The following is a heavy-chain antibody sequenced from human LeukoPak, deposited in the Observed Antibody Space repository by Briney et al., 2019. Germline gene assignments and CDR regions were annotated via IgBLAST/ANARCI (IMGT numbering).Heavy chain of an antibody. CDR2: ISAYNGNT. CDR1: GYTFTSYG. J-gene: IGHJ6*03. V-gene: IGHV1-18*01. D-gene: IGHD3-10*01. CDR3: ARGCQWFGELSYPYYYYYYMDV. Sequence: GASVKVSCKASGYTFTSYGISWVRQAPGQGLEWMGWISAYNGNTNYAQKLQGRVTMTTDTSTSTAYMELRSLRSEDTAVYYCARGCQWFGELSYPYYYYYYMDVWGKGTTVTVSS.